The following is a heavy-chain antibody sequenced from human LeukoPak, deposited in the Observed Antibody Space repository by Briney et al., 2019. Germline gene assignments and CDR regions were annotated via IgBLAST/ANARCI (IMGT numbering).Heavy chain of an antibody. Sequence: PSETLSLTCAVYGGSFSGYYWSWIRQPPGKGLEWIGEINHSGSTNYNPSLKSRVTISVDTSKNQFSLKLSSVTAADTAVYYCATRRYYDSSGYYKFFDYWGQGTLVTVSS. J-gene: IGHJ4*02. CDR2: INHSGST. CDR3: ATRRYYDSSGYYKFFDY. D-gene: IGHD3-22*01. CDR1: GGSFSGYY. V-gene: IGHV4-34*01.